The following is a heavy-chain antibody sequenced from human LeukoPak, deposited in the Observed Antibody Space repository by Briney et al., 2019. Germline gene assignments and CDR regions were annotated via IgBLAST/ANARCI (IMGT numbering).Heavy chain of an antibody. Sequence: GGSLRLSCAASGFTFSSYSMNWVRQAPGKGLEWVSSISSSSSYIYYAESVRGRFTISRDNAKNSLYLQMNSLSAEDTAVYYCARADYALLTGEGYFDYWGQGTLVTVSS. V-gene: IGHV3-21*01. CDR2: ISSSSSYI. CDR3: ARADYALLTGEGYFDY. J-gene: IGHJ4*02. D-gene: IGHD3-9*01. CDR1: GFTFSSYS.